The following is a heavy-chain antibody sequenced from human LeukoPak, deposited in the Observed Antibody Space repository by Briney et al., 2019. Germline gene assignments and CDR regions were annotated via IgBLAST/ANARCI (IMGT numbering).Heavy chain of an antibody. J-gene: IGHJ4*02. CDR1: GGSISSHY. D-gene: IGHD6-6*01. Sequence: NPSETLSLTCTVSGGSISSHYWSWIRQPPGKGLEWVAYIHYSGSTNYNPSLKSRVTISAATTKNQFSLKLTSVTAAATAVYYCARSRYRSSSRDFDFWGQGTLVTVSS. CDR2: IHYSGST. CDR3: ARSRYRSSSRDFDF. V-gene: IGHV4-59*11.